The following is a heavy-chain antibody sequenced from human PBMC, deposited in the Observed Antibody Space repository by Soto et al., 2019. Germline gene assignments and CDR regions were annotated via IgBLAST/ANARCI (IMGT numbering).Heavy chain of an antibody. CDR2: IWYDGSNK. CDR1: GFTFSSYG. CDR3: ARDGGAAADTLYYFDY. J-gene: IGHJ4*02. D-gene: IGHD6-13*01. V-gene: IGHV3-33*01. Sequence: PGESLKISCAASGFTFSSYGMHWVRQAPGKGLEWVAVIWYDGSNKYYADSVKGRFTISRDNSKNTLYLQMNSLRAEDTAVYFCARDGGAAADTLYYFDYWGQGTLVTVSS.